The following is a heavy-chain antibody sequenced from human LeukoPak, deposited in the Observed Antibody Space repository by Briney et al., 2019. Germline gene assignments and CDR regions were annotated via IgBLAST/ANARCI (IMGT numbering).Heavy chain of an antibody. V-gene: IGHV3-48*04. CDR1: GFTFSSYS. CDR2: ITFSSSII. CDR3: ARRAPSHDFDD. J-gene: IGHJ4*02. Sequence: GGSLRLSCAASGFTFSSYSMNWVRQAPGKGLEWVSYITFSSSIIYYADSVKGRFTISRDNAKNSLYLQMNSLRVEDTALYYCARRAPSHDFDDWGQGTLVTVSS.